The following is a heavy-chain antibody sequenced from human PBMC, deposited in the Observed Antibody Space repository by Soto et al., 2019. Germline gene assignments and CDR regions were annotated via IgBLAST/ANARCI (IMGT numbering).Heavy chain of an antibody. V-gene: IGHV4-61*08. CDR2: IFYSGIT. CDR3: ARYKSNYYYGMDV. Sequence: PFETLSLPSTVFGGSIRRGGCHRSRKRQHPGKGLEWIGYIFYSGITNYNPSLKSRVTISVDTSKNQFSLKLSSVTAADTAVYYCARYKSNYYYGMDVWGQGTTVTVSS. J-gene: IGHJ6*02. CDR1: GGSIRRGGCH. D-gene: IGHD1-20*01.